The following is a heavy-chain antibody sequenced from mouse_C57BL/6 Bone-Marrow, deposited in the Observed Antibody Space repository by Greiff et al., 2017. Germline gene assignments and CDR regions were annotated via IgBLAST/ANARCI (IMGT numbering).Heavy chain of an antibody. Sequence: VQLQQSGAELMKPGASVKLSCKATGYTFTGYWIEWVKQRPGHGLEWIGEILPGSGSTNYNEKFKGKAIFTADTSSNTAYRQLTSLATEDSASYYCARECTVVAVDYWGQGTTLTVSS. CDR1: GYTFTGYW. D-gene: IGHD1-1*01. CDR3: ARECTVVAVDY. J-gene: IGHJ2*01. CDR2: ILPGSGST. V-gene: IGHV1-9*01.